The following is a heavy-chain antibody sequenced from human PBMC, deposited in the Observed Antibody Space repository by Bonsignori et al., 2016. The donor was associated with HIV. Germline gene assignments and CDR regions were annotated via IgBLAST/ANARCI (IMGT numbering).Heavy chain of an antibody. J-gene: IGHJ3*02. Sequence: GGSLRLSCAASGFTFRNYWMHWVRQAPGKGLVWVSRINSDGSSTSYADSVKGRFTISRDNARDNAKNTLYLQMNSLRVEDTAVYYCARDSLPTRGGNDAFDIWGQGTMVTVSS. D-gene: IGHD3-16*01. CDR3: ARDSLPTRGGNDAFDI. V-gene: IGHV3-74*01. CDR2: INSDGSST. CDR1: GFTFRNYW.